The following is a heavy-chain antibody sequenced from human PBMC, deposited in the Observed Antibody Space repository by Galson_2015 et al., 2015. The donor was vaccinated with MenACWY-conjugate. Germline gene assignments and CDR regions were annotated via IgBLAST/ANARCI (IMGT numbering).Heavy chain of an antibody. Sequence: SLKLSCAASGFTFSDYWMSWVRQAPGKGPEWVSVIRSAGSTVYADSVQGRFTISRDTSKNAVFLQMSNLRAEDTAVYYCARDCSGGGCSYFFDYWGQGT. CDR3: ARDCSGGGCSYFFDY. CDR2: IRSAGST. V-gene: IGHV3-53*01. D-gene: IGHD2-15*01. J-gene: IGHJ4*02. CDR1: GFTFSDYW.